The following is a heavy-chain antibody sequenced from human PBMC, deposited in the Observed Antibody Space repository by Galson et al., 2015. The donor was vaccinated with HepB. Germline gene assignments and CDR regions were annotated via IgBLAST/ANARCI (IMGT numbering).Heavy chain of an antibody. CDR3: AALDTAKPQASGF. D-gene: IGHD5-18*01. V-gene: IGHV3-7*03. Sequence: SLRLSCAASGFTFSNYWMSWVRQAPGKGLEWLANVDKYGIDKYYVDSVKDRFTISRDNAKNSIYLQMDSLIGEDTAVYYCAALDTAKPQASGFWGRGTRVSVSS. CDR2: VDKYGIDK. J-gene: IGHJ4*02. CDR1: GFTFSNYW.